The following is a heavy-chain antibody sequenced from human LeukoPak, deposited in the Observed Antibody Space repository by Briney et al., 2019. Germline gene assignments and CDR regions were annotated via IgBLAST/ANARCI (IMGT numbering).Heavy chain of an antibody. CDR1: GGSISSSSYY. J-gene: IGHJ6*03. CDR2: IYYSGST. CDR3: HSPRRYYDFWSGYYSVSPEGYYYYMDV. Sequence: SETLSLTCTVSGGSISSSSYYWGWIRQPPGKGLVWIGSIYYSGSTYYNPSLKSRVTISVDTSKNQFSLKLSSVTAADTAVYYCHSPRRYYDFWSGYYSVSPEGYYYYMDVWGKGTTVTVSS. D-gene: IGHD3-3*01. V-gene: IGHV4-39*01.